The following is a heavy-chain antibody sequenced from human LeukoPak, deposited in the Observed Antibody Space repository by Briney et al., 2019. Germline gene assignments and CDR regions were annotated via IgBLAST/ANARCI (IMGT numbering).Heavy chain of an antibody. CDR3: ARRDRDDGFDI. V-gene: IGHV1-2*02. J-gene: IGHJ3*02. D-gene: IGHD1-14*01. CDR2: INPNSHGT. CDR1: GYSFTAYY. Sequence: PWASVKVSCKASGYSFTAYYLHWVRQAPGQGLEWMGWINPNSHGTNSAQKFQGRVTMTMDTSIRTVYMELSRLRSDDTALYYCARRDRDDGFDIWGHGTMVTVSS.